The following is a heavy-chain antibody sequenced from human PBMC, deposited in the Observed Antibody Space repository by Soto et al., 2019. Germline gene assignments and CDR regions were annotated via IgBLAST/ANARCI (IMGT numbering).Heavy chain of an antibody. CDR2: INPNSGGT. D-gene: IGHD4-17*01. V-gene: IGHV1-2*02. CDR3: AREILVTTSNGGWFDP. CDR1: GYTFTGYY. Sequence: ASVKVSCKASGYTFTGYYMHWVRQAPGQGLEWMGWINPNSGGTNYAQKFQGRVTMTRDTSIGTAYMELSRLRSDDTAVYYCAREILVTTSNGGWFDPWGQGTLVTVSS. J-gene: IGHJ5*02.